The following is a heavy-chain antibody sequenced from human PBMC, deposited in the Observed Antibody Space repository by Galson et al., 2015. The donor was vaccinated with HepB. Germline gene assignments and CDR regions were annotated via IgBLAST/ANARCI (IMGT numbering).Heavy chain of an antibody. CDR3: ARDPYSSKGDWFDP. J-gene: IGHJ5*02. Sequence: SLRLSCAASGFTFSSYSMNWVRQAPGKGLEWVSSISSSSSYIYYADSVKGRFTISRDNAKNSLYLQMNSLRAEDTAVYYCARDPYSSKGDWFDPWGQGTLVTVSS. CDR2: ISSSSSYI. V-gene: IGHV3-21*01. CDR1: GFTFSSYS. D-gene: IGHD6-13*01.